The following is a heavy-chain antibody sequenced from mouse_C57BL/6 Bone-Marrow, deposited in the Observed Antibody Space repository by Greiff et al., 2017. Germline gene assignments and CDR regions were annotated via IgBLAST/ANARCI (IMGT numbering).Heavy chain of an antibody. CDR2: IDPSDSYT. CDR3: ERFGNYPSEFAD. D-gene: IGHD2-1*01. J-gene: IGHJ3*01. CDR1: GYTFTSYW. Sequence: QVQLQQPGAELVMPGASVKLSCKASGYTFTSYWMHWVKQRPGQGLEWIGEIDPSDSYTNYNQKFKGKFTLTVDKSSSTTYMQLSSLTSEDSAVYDRERFGNYPSEFADWGQGTLVTVSA. V-gene: IGHV1-69*01.